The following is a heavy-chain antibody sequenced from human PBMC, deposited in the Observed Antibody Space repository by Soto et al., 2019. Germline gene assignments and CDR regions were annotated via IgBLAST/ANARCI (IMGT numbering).Heavy chain of an antibody. J-gene: IGHJ5*02. CDR3: ARSDGSYDFWSGYYSDWFDP. CDR2: INTNTGNP. CDR1: GYTFTSYA. Sequence: QVQLVQSGSELQKPGASVKVSCKASGYTFTSYAMNWVRQAPGQGLEWMGWINTNTGNPTYAQGFTGRFVFSLDTSVSTAYLQICSRKAEDTAVYYCARSDGSYDFWSGYYSDWFDPWGQGTLVTVSS. V-gene: IGHV7-4-1*01. D-gene: IGHD3-3*01.